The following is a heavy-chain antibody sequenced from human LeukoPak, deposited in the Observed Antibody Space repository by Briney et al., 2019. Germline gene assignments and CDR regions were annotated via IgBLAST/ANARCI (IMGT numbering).Heavy chain of an antibody. CDR1: GFTFSDSW. J-gene: IGHJ4*02. CDR2: ISSDGSST. D-gene: IGHD6-13*01. Sequence: PGGSLRLSCVASGFTFSDSWMFWVRQAPGKGLVRASRISSDGSSTTYADSVKGRFTISRDNAKNTLYLQMNSLRVEDTAVYYCARADSSWANDYWGQGTLVTVSS. CDR3: ARADSSWANDY. V-gene: IGHV3-74*01.